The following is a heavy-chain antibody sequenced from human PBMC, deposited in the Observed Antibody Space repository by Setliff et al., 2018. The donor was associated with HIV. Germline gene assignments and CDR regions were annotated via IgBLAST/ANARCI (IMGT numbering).Heavy chain of an antibody. J-gene: IGHJ5*02. D-gene: IGHD3-10*01. CDR3: ASSGSGSYINWFGP. V-gene: IGHV3-30*04. Sequence: GSLRLSCAASGFTFRNYAMHWVRQAPGKGLEWVGVISYDGSNQYYADSVKGRFTISRDNSKNTLYLQMTSLRAEDTAVYYCASSGSGSYINWFGPWGQGTLVTVSS. CDR2: ISYDGSNQ. CDR1: GFTFRNYA.